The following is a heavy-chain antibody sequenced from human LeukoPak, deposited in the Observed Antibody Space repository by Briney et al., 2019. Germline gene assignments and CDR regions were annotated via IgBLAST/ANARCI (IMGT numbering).Heavy chain of an antibody. D-gene: IGHD6-13*01. V-gene: IGHV1-69*13. CDR3: ARTTYSSSWYGTGGYYYYYMDV. Sequence: ASVKVSCKASGGTFSSYAISWVRQAPGQGLEWMGGIIPIFGTANYAQKFQGRVTITADESTSTAYMELSSLRSEDTAVYYCARTTYSSSWYGTGGYYYYYMDVWGKGATVTISS. CDR1: GGTFSSYA. J-gene: IGHJ6*03. CDR2: IIPIFGTA.